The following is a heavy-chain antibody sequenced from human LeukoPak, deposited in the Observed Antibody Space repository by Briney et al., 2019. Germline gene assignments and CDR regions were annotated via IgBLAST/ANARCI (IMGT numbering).Heavy chain of an antibody. J-gene: IGHJ3*02. CDR1: GGSISSYY. Sequence: SETLSLTCTVSGGSISSYYWSWIRQPPGKGLEWIGFIYYSGSTNYNPSLKSRVTISVATSKNQFSLKLSSVTAADTAVCYCARTTMVRGVYDAFDIWGQGTMVTVSS. V-gene: IGHV4-59*01. CDR3: ARTTMVRGVYDAFDI. CDR2: IYYSGST. D-gene: IGHD3-10*01.